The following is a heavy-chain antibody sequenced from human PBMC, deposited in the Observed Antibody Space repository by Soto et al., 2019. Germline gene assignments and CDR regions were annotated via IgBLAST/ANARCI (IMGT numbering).Heavy chain of an antibody. CDR1: GYTFTSYA. CDR2: INAGNGNT. Sequence: ASVKVSCKASGYTFTSYAMHWVRQAPGQRLEWMGWINAGNGNTKYSQKFQGRVTITRDTSASIAYMELSSLRSEDTAVYYCARDPSYYGMDVWGQGTTVTVSS. V-gene: IGHV1-3*01. CDR3: ARDPSYYGMDV. J-gene: IGHJ6*02.